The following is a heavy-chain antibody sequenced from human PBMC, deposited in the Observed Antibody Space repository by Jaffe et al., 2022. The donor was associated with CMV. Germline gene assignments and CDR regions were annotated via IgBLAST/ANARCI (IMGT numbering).Heavy chain of an antibody. D-gene: IGHD6-6*01. Sequence: QVTLRESGPALVKPTQTLTLTCTFSGFSLSTSGMCVSWIRQPPGKALEWLARIDWDDDKYYSTSLKTRLTISKDTSKNQVVLTMTNMDPVDTATYYCARTFEYSSSSKGAFDYWGQGTLVTVSS. CDR2: IDWDDDK. CDR1: GFSLSTSGMC. CDR3: ARTFEYSSSSKGAFDY. V-gene: IGHV2-70*15. J-gene: IGHJ4*02.